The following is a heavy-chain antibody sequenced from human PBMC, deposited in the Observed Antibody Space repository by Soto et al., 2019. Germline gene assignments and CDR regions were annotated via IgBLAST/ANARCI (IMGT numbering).Heavy chain of an antibody. CDR3: ARGVCSSTRCQRTMDV. CDR2: IIPIFGTA. J-gene: IGHJ6*02. D-gene: IGHD2-2*01. Sequence: SVKVSCKASGGTFSSYAISWVRQAPGQGLEWMGGIIPIFGTANYAQKFQGRVTITADESTSTAYMELSSLRSEDTAVYYCARGVCSSTRCQRTMDVWGQGTTVTVSS. CDR1: GGTFSSYA. V-gene: IGHV1-69*13.